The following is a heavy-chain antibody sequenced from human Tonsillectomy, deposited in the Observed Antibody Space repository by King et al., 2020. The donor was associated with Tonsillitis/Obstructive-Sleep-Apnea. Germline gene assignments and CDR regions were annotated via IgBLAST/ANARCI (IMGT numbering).Heavy chain of an antibody. CDR1: GFIFSSYG. CDR2: ISYDGSNK. CDR3: AKDLIIAVSGTPGDTFDI. V-gene: IGHV3-30*18. Sequence: VQLVESGGGVVQPGRSLRLSCAASGFIFSSYGMHWVRQAPGKGLEWVAVISYDGSNKYYADSVKGRFTISRDNAKNSLYLQMNSLRAEDTALYYCAKDLIIAVSGTPGDTFDIWGQGTMVTVSS. D-gene: IGHD6-19*01. J-gene: IGHJ3*02.